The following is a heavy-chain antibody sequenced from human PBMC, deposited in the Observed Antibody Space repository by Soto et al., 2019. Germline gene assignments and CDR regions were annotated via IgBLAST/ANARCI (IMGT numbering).Heavy chain of an antibody. J-gene: IGHJ4*02. V-gene: IGHV3-9*01. CDR2: IQWSSGSL. CDR1: GFTFDDHV. D-gene: IGHD5-12*01. Sequence: EVRLVESGGGLVQPGRPLRLSCIASGFTFDDHVMHWVRRAPGKGLEWVSGIQWSSGSLDYANSVKGRFTIYRDNAKKSLYLPINRLRREVTALYYCVKGLLKPGPIKGCGYYLDKWGQATQVTVSS. CDR3: VKGLLKPGPIKGCGYYLDK.